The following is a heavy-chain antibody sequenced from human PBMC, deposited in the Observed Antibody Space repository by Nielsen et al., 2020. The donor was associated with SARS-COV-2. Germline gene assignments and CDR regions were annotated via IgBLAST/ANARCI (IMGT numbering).Heavy chain of an antibody. CDR1: GGSISSGGYY. D-gene: IGHD6-19*01. CDR3: ARDHSSGWPGWFDP. V-gene: IGHV4-31*03. CDR2: IYYSAST. Sequence: PSETLSLTCTVSGGSISSGGYYWSWIRQHPGKGLEWIGYIYYSASTYYNPSLKSRVTISVDTSKNQFSLKLSSVTAADTAVYYCARDHSSGWPGWFDPWGQGTLVTVSS. J-gene: IGHJ5*02.